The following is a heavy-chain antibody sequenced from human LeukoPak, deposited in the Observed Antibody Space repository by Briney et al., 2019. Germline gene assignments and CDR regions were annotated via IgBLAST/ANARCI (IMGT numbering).Heavy chain of an antibody. D-gene: IGHD1-1*01. CDR3: ARSFTGYLDCFDP. J-gene: IGHJ5*02. CDR2: IYSSGST. Sequence: SETLSLTCTVSGGSISSYYWSWIRQPAGKGLEWIGRIYSSGSTNYNPSPKSRVTMSVDTSKNQFSLKLSSVTAADTAVYYCARSFTGYLDCFDPWGQGTLATVSS. CDR1: GGSISSYY. V-gene: IGHV4-4*07.